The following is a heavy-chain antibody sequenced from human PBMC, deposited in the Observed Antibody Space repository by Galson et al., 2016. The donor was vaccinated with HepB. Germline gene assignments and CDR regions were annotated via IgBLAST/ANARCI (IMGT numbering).Heavy chain of an antibody. V-gene: IGHV2-5*02. CDR2: ISWDDQK. Sequence: PALVKPTQTLTLTCTFSEFSRTNGVGVGWIRQPPGKALEWLALISWDDQKRYRTSLESRLTITQDTSKNQVVLRMTNMDPVDTATYYSVHRVPPGLIDYWGQGILVTGSS. D-gene: IGHD2-2*01. CDR3: VHRVPPGLIDY. J-gene: IGHJ4*02. CDR1: EFSRTNGVG.